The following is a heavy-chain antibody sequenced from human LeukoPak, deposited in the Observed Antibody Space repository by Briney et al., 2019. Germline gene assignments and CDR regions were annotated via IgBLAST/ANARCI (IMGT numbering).Heavy chain of an antibody. J-gene: IGHJ4*02. V-gene: IGHV1-69*01. D-gene: IGHD3-10*01. CDR3: ARESRGAYGCYFDY. Sequence: GASVKVSCKASGGTFSSYAISWVRQAPGQGLEWMGGIIPIFGTANYAQKFQGRVTITADESTSTAYMELSSLRSEDTAVYYCARESRGAYGCYFDYWGQGTLVTVSS. CDR1: GGTFSSYA. CDR2: IIPIFGTA.